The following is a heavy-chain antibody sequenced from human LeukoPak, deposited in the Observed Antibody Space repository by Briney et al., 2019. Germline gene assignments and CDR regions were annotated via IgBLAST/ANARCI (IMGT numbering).Heavy chain of an antibody. V-gene: IGHV3-21*05. CDR2: IDSGSDDI. Sequence: GGSLRLSCAASGFSFSLYAMNWVRQAPGKGLEWISYIDSGSDDILHADSVRGRFAISRDNAKNTLYLEMNSLRAEDTAVYYCARDTYRPQLIDSWGQGTLVTVSS. CDR3: ARDTYRPQLIDS. J-gene: IGHJ4*02. CDR1: GFSFSLYA. D-gene: IGHD5-18*01.